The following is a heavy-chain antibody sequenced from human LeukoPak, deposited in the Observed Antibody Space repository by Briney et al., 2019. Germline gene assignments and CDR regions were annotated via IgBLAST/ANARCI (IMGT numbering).Heavy chain of an antibody. J-gene: IGHJ6*02. D-gene: IGHD2-15*01. Sequence: GGSLRLSCAASGFTFSDYYMSWIRQAPGKGLEWVASISTSGSPIYYADSVKGRFTISRDNAKHSLDLQMNSLRAEDTAVYYCARDRAECTGGSCFYYYCMDVWGQGTTVIVSS. CDR3: ARDRAECTGGSCFYYYCMDV. CDR2: ISTSGSPI. V-gene: IGHV3-11*04. CDR1: GFTFSDYY.